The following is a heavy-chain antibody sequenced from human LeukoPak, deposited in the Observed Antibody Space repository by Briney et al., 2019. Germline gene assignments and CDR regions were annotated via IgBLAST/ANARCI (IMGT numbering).Heavy chain of an antibody. J-gene: IGHJ3*02. CDR2: ISGSGGST. V-gene: IGHV3-23*01. CDR3: AKERVRCSSSSCYPDAFDI. Sequence: GSLRLSCAASGFTFSSYAMSWVRQAPGKGLEWVSAISGSGGSTYYADSVKGRFTISRDNSKNTLYLQMNSLRAEDTAVYYCAKERVRCSSSSCYPDAFDIWGQGTMVTVSS. D-gene: IGHD2-2*01. CDR1: GFTFSSYA.